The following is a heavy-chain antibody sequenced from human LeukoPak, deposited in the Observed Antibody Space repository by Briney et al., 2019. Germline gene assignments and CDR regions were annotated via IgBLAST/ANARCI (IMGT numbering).Heavy chain of an antibody. Sequence: PGGSLRLSCAASGFTVSSNYMSWVRQTPGKGLEWVSVIYSGGSTYYADSVKGRFTISRDNSKNTLYLQMNSLRAEDTAVYYCAKTITMIVVVIWGVGGYFDYWGQGTLVTVSS. CDR2: IYSGGST. J-gene: IGHJ4*02. CDR1: GFTVSSNY. D-gene: IGHD3-22*01. V-gene: IGHV3-53*01. CDR3: AKTITMIVVVIWGVGGYFDY.